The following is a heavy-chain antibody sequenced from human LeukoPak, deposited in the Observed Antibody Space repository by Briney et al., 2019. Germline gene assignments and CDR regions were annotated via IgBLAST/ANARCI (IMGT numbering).Heavy chain of an antibody. V-gene: IGHV3-21*01. CDR2: ISGSSSYI. CDR1: GFTFSSYS. CDR3: ARDPGSGYVNNWFDP. J-gene: IGHJ5*02. Sequence: PGGSLRLSCAASGFTFSSYSMNSVRQAPGKGLEWVSSISGSSSYIYYADSVKGRFTISRDNAKNSLYLQMYSLRAEDTAVYYCARDPGSGYVNNWFDPWGQGTLVTVSS. D-gene: IGHD3-22*01.